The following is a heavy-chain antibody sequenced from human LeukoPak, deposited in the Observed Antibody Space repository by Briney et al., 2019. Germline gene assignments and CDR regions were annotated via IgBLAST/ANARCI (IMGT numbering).Heavy chain of an antibody. CDR2: IIPILGIA. CDR3: ARDLPPYYFDY. Sequence: SVKVSCKASGGIXSSYAISGVRQAPGQGLEWMGRIIPILGIANYAQKFQGRVTITADKSTSTAYMDLSSLRSEDTAVYYCARDLPPYYFDYWGQGTMVTVSS. CDR1: GGIXSSYA. J-gene: IGHJ4*02. V-gene: IGHV1-69*04.